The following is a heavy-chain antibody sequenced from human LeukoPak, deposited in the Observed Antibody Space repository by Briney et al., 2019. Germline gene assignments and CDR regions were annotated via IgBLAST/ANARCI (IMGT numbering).Heavy chain of an antibody. D-gene: IGHD3-10*01. J-gene: IGHJ1*01. V-gene: IGHV3-49*04. CDR1: GFTFGDYA. CDR3: TRDRERHYGYFLH. CDR2: IRSKAYGGTT. Sequence: GGSLRLSCTASGFTFGDYAMSWVRQAPGRGLEWVGFIRSKAYGGTTEYAASVKGRLTISRDDSKSIAYLQMNSLKTEDTAVYYCTRDRERHYGYFLHWGQGTLVTVSS.